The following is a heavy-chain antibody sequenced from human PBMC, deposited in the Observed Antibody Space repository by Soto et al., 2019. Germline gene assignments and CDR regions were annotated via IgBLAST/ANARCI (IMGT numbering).Heavy chain of an antibody. CDR2: ISYDGSNK. J-gene: IGHJ4*02. CDR3: AKGACMDY. D-gene: IGHD2-8*01. V-gene: IGHV3-30*18. CDR1: GFTFSSYG. Sequence: HVQLVESGGGVVQPGRSLRLSCAASGFTFSSYGMHWVRQAPGKGLEWVAVISYDGSNKYYADSVKGRFTISRDNSKNTLYLQMNSLRAEDTAVYYCAKGACMDYWGQGTLVTVSS.